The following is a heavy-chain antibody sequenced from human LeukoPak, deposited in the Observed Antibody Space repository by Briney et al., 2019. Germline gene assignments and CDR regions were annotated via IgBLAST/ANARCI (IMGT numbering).Heavy chain of an antibody. CDR2: INHSGST. CDR1: GGSSSGYY. J-gene: IGHJ4*02. CDR3: AGRGYSYGSNFDY. V-gene: IGHV4-34*01. Sequence: KPSETLSLTCAVYGGSSSGYYWSWIRQPPGKGLEWIGEINHSGSTNYNPSLKSRVTISVDTSKNQFSLKLSSVTAADTAVYYCAGRGYSYGSNFDYWGQGTLVTVSS. D-gene: IGHD5-18*01.